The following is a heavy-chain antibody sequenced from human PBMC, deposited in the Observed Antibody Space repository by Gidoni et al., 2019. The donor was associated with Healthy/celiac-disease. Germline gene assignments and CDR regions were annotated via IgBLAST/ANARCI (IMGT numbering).Heavy chain of an antibody. CDR3: AVAAAGTGGADFDY. D-gene: IGHD6-13*01. J-gene: IGHJ4*02. V-gene: IGHV4-34*01. CDR1: GGSFSGYY. CDR2: INHSGST. Sequence: QVQLQQWGAGLLKPSETLSLTCAVYGGSFSGYYWSWLRQPPGKGLEWIGEINHSGSTNYNPSLKSRVTISVDTSKNQFSLKLSSVTAADTAVYYCAVAAAGTGGADFDYWGQGTLVTVSS.